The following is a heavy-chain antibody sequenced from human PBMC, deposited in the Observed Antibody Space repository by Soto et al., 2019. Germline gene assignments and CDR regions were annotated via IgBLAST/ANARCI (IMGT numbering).Heavy chain of an antibody. CDR3: ARHGPYYDSSGTRTPYYYGMDV. V-gene: IGHV3-48*02. CDR1: GFTFSSYS. Sequence: EVQLVESGGGLVQPGGSLRLSCAASGFTFSSYSMNWVRQAPGKGLEWVSYISSSSSTIYYADSVKGRFTISRDNAKNSLYLQMNSLRDEDTAVYYCARHGPYYDSSGTRTPYYYGMDVWGQGTTVTVSS. CDR2: ISSSSSTI. D-gene: IGHD3-22*01. J-gene: IGHJ6*02.